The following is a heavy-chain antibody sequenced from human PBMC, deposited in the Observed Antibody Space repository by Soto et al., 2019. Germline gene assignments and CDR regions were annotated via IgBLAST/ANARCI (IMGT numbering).Heavy chain of an antibody. V-gene: IGHV3-30*18. J-gene: IGHJ4*02. Sequence: QVQLVESGGGVVQPEKSLRIYCTASGFTFSSYGIHWVRQAPGKGLEWVALISYDGTNKNYAESVKGRFTVSRDNSKNTLYLQMSGLRPDDTAVYYCAKERKRWLQSPVDYWGQGTLVTVSS. CDR3: AKERKRWLQSPVDY. CDR1: GFTFSSYG. CDR2: ISYDGTNK. D-gene: IGHD4-4*01.